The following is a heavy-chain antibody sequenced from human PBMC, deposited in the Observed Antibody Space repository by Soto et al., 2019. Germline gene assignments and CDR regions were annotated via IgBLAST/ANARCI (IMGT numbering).Heavy chain of an antibody. D-gene: IGHD6-6*01. CDR1: GFTFSTYS. CDR3: AAAGSSSVGWFDP. J-gene: IGHJ5*02. Sequence: EVQLVESGGGLVQPGGSLRLSCAASGFTFSTYSMNWVRQAPGKGLEWVSYITSSSSTIYYADSVKGRFTISRDNARNSLYLQMNSLRDEDTAVYYCAAAGSSSVGWFDPWGQGTLVTVSS. V-gene: IGHV3-48*02. CDR2: ITSSSSTI.